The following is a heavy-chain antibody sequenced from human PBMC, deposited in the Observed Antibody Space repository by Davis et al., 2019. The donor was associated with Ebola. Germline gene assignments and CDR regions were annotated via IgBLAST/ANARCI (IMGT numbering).Heavy chain of an antibody. CDR3: AKDTSNIWFDI. CDR2: LGTSADT. D-gene: IGHD1-26*01. V-gene: IGHV3-23*01. J-gene: IGHJ3*02. Sequence: GESLKISCAASGFIFSSYVMSWVRQAPGKGLEWVSTLGTSADTYYADSVTGRFTISRDNSKNTLYLQMNGLRVEDTAIYYCAKDTSNIWFDIWGQGTMVTVSS. CDR1: GFIFSSYV.